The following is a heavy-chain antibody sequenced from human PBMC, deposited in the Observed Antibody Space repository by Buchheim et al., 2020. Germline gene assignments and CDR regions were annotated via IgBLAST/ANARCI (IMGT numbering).Heavy chain of an antibody. D-gene: IGHD3-22*01. CDR3: ARDSLTGDYYDSSGYSDGMDV. Sequence: EVQLVESGGGLVKPGGSLRLSCAASGFTFSSYSMNWVRQAPGKGLEWVSSISSSSYIYYADSVKGRFTISRDNAKNSLYLPMNSLRAEDTAVYYCARDSLTGDYYDSSGYSDGMDVWGQGTT. CDR1: GFTFSSYS. CDR2: ISSSSYI. J-gene: IGHJ6*02. V-gene: IGHV3-21*03.